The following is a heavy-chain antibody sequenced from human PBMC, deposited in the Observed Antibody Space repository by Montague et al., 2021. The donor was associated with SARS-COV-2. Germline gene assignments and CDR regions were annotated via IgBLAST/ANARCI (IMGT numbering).Heavy chain of an antibody. CDR3: ARLLRSCTNGVCRTYYYYALDV. J-gene: IGHJ6*02. CDR2: IYYSGST. CDR1: GGSINGFY. Sequence: SETLSLTCTVSGGSINGFYWSWIRQPPGKGLEWVGYIYYSGSTKYNPSLESRVAVSVDRSKNQVSLKLTSVTAADTAVYYCARLLRSCTNGVCRTYYYYALDVWGRGTTVTVSS. D-gene: IGHD2-8*01. V-gene: IGHV4-59*01.